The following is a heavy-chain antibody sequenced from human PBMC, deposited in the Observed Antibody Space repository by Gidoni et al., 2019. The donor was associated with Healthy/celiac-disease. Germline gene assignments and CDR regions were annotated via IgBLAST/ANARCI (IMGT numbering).Heavy chain of an antibody. J-gene: IGHJ2*01. Sequence: STYYNPSLKSRVTISVDTSKNQFSLKLSSVTAADTAVYYCARESIVVGRYFDLWGRGTLVTVSS. V-gene: IGHV4-30-2*05. D-gene: IGHD3-22*01. CDR2: ST. CDR3: ARESIVVGRYFDL.